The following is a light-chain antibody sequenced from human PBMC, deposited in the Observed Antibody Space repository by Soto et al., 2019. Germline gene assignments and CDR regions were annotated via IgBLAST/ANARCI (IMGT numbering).Light chain of an antibody. V-gene: IGLV2-14*01. CDR1: SSDVGGYDF. CDR3: CSYPSSDPSV. Sequence: QSVLTQPASVSGSPGQSITISCTGTSSDVGGYDFVSWYQQHPGKAPKVMIYDVSNRPSGVSNRFSGSKSGNTASLTISGLQAEVEADYYCCSYPSSDPSVLGTETRVTVL. J-gene: IGLJ1*01. CDR2: DVS.